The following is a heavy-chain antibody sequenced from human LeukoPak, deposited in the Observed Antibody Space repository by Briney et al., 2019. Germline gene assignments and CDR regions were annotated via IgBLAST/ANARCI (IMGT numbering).Heavy chain of an antibody. D-gene: IGHD3-10*01. Sequence: AGGSLRLSCAASEFTFTNYAMHWVRQAPGRGLEWVAVISYDGSNKYYADSVKGRFTISRDNAKNSLYLQMNSLRAEDTAVYYCARDAGVSDEPFYFHYWGQGTLVTVSS. V-gene: IGHV3-30*04. CDR3: ARDAGVSDEPFYFHY. CDR1: EFTFTNYA. CDR2: ISYDGSNK. J-gene: IGHJ4*02.